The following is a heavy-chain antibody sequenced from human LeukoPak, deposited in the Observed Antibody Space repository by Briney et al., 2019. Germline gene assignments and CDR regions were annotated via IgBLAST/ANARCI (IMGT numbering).Heavy chain of an antibody. CDR1: GDSISRSHFY. CDR2: IYSSGST. V-gene: IGHV4-39*02. D-gene: IGHD3-9*01. CDR3: ARFDRFTANSYFDF. Sequence: SETLSLTCTVSGDSISRSHFYWGWIRQPPGKGLEWIGNIYSSGSTYYKPSLKSRVTMSIDTSKNHFSLRMKSVTVADTAVYYCARFDRFTANSYFDFWGQGTLVTVSS. J-gene: IGHJ4*02.